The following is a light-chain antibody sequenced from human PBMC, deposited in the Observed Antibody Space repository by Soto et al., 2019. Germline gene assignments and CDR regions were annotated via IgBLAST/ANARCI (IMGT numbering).Light chain of an antibody. Sequence: IQLTQSPSSLSASFGDRVTITCRASQGVRSYLAWFQQRPGKAPKLLIFGASTLQNGVPARFSGGGFGTDFTPTISSLQPDDFATYYCQQYNSYSPLTFGGGTKVDIK. J-gene: IGKJ4*01. CDR1: QGVRSY. CDR3: QQYNSYSPLT. CDR2: GAS. V-gene: IGKV1-9*01.